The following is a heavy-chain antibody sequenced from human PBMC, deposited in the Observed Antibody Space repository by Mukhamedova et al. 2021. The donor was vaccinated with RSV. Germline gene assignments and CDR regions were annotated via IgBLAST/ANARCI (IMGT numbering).Heavy chain of an antibody. V-gene: IGHV1-3*01. Sequence: EYMGMINADNGATLYSEKFRKRVTITRDIAATVVYMELTSLTSDDTAVYFCASEGRVPGGGVFDIWGQGTTVTVSS. J-gene: IGHJ3*02. CDR3: ASEGRVPGGGVFDI. D-gene: IGHD3-16*01. CDR2: INADNGAT.